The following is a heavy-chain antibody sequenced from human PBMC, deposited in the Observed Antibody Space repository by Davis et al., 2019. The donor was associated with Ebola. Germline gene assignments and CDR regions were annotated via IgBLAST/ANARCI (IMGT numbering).Heavy chain of an antibody. D-gene: IGHD6-19*01. CDR1: GFTFSSFA. J-gene: IGHJ4*02. CDR2: ISGTGITT. V-gene: IGHV3-23*01. Sequence: GESLKISCAASGFTFSSFAMRWVRQPPGKGLQWVSAISGTGITTYYADSVKGRFTISRDNSKNTLYLQMNSLRAEDTAVYYCARGIAVEYWGQGTLVTVSS. CDR3: ARGIAVEY.